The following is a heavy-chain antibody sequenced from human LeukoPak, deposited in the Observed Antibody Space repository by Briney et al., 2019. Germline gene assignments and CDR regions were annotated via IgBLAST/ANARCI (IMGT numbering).Heavy chain of an antibody. CDR1: GGSISSSSYY. J-gene: IGHJ4*02. V-gene: IGHV4-39*01. Sequence: KTSETLSLTCTVSGGSISSSSYYWGWIRQPPGKGLEWIGSIYYSGSTYYNPSLKSRVTISVDTSKNQFSLKLSSVTAADTAVYYCARGDYGDDRYYFDYWGQGTLVTVSS. CDR3: ARGDYGDDRYYFDY. CDR2: IYYSGST. D-gene: IGHD4-17*01.